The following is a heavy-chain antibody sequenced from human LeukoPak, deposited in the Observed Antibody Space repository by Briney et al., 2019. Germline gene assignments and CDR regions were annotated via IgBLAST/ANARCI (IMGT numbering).Heavy chain of an antibody. J-gene: IGHJ4*02. CDR2: IYYSGST. Sequence: SETLSLTCTVSGGSISSYYWSWIRQPPGKGLEWIGYIYYSGSTNYNPSLKSRVTISVDTSKNQFSLKLSSVTAADTAVYYCARAASSEQQLGDWGQGTLVTVSS. CDR3: ARAASSEQQLGD. V-gene: IGHV4-59*08. CDR1: GGSISSYY. D-gene: IGHD6-13*01.